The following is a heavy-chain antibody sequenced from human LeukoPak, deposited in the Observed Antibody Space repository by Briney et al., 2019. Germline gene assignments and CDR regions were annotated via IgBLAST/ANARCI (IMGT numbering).Heavy chain of an antibody. CDR2: IYYSGST. CDR1: GASISSSS. D-gene: IGHD5-24*01. J-gene: IGHJ5*02. Sequence: SDTLSLTCTVSGASISSSSWNCLRQPPGKGLEWIGRIYYSGSTNYNPSLKGRVTMSVDTSKNQFSLKLSSVTAADTAVYYCARRPVEMAAIREDNWFDPWGQGTLVTVSS. CDR3: ARRPVEMAAIREDNWFDP. V-gene: IGHV4-59*08.